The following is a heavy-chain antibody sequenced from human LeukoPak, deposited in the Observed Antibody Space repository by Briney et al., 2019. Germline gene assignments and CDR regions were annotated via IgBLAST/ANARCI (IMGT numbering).Heavy chain of an antibody. D-gene: IGHD3-10*01. CDR1: GFTLSSNY. J-gene: IGHJ6*03. Sequence: PGGSLRLSCAASGFTLSSNYMSWVPHAPGKGLEEVTVIYSGGSTYYADSVKGRFNISRDNSKNTLYLQINNLRAEDTAVYYCESGSGSYRTPYYYMGVWGKGTTVTVPS. V-gene: IGHV3-53*01. CDR3: ESGSGSYRTPYYYMGV. CDR2: IYSGGST.